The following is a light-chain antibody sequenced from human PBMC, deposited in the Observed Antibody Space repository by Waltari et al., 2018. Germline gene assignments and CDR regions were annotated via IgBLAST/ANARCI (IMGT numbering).Light chain of an antibody. CDR2: GAS. CDR1: QSVSRS. CDR3: QHYVRLPAT. J-gene: IGKJ1*01. V-gene: IGKV3-20*01. Sequence: IVLTQSPGTLPLSPGESANLSCRASQSVSRSLAWYQQKPGPAPKLLIYGASTRATGIPDRFTGSGSGTDFSLTISSLEPEDFAIYFCQHYVRLPATFGQGTKVEIK.